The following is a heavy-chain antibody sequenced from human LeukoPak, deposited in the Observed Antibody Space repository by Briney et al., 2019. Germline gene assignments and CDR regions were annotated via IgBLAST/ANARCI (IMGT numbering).Heavy chain of an antibody. V-gene: IGHV3-30*03. Sequence: GGSLRLSCAASGFTFSSYGMHWVRQAPGKGLEWVAVISYDGSNKYYADSVKGRFTISRDNSKNTLYLQMNSLRAEDTAVYYCATLWFGELFPFDYWGQGTLVTVSS. J-gene: IGHJ4*02. CDR2: ISYDGSNK. CDR1: GFTFSSYG. CDR3: ATLWFGELFPFDY. D-gene: IGHD3-10*01.